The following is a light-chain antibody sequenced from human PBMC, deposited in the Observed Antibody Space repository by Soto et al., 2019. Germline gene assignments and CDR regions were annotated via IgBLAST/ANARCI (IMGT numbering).Light chain of an antibody. CDR2: KGX. V-gene: IGKV1-5*03. Sequence: IHMTQSPSTLSASLXDRVTITCGASQSIRSGLAXXQQQXXXXTKLXXXKGXTLESGVPSRFRGSGSGKAFTLTISSLQPDEFATYYCQQYNRISIRTFGGRTKVDI. J-gene: IGKJ4*01. CDR1: QSIRSG. CDR3: QQYNRISIRT.